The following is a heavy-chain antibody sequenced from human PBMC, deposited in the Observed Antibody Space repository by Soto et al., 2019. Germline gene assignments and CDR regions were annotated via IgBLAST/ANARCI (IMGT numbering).Heavy chain of an antibody. J-gene: IGHJ3*02. D-gene: IGHD3-10*01. CDR3: ARVGMVRGVIIPDAFAI. CDR2: IYYSGST. Sequence: SETLSLTCTVSGGSISSGDYYWSWIRQPPGKGLEWIGYIYYSGSTYYNPSLKSRVTISVDTSKNQFSLKLSSVTAADTAVYYCARVGMVRGVIIPDAFAIWGQGTMVTVSS. CDR1: GGSISSGDYY. V-gene: IGHV4-30-4*01.